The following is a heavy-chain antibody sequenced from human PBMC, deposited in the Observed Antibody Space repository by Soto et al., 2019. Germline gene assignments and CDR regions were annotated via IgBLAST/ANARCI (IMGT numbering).Heavy chain of an antibody. Sequence: SLRLSCAASGFTFSSYAMHWVRQAPGKGLEWVAVISYDGSNKYYADSVKGRFTISRDNSKNTLYLQMNSLRAEDTAVYYCARDRRYCISTSCRKLYYYYGMDVWSQGTTVTVSS. CDR2: ISYDGSNK. CDR1: GFTFSSYA. J-gene: IGHJ6*02. CDR3: ARDRRYCISTSCRKLYYYYGMDV. V-gene: IGHV3-30-3*01. D-gene: IGHD2-2*01.